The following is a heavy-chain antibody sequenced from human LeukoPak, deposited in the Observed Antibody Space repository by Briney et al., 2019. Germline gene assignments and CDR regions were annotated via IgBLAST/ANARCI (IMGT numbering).Heavy chain of an antibody. CDR1: GFTFSSYS. V-gene: IGHV3-48*04. J-gene: IGHJ4*02. D-gene: IGHD6-13*01. CDR2: ISSSSSTI. CDR3: ARDSESVAAGY. Sequence: GGSLRLSCAASGFTFSSYSMNWVRQAPGKGLEWVSYISSSSSTIYYADSVKGRFTISRDNAKNSLYLQMNSLRAEDTAVYYCARDSESVAAGYWGQGTLVTVSS.